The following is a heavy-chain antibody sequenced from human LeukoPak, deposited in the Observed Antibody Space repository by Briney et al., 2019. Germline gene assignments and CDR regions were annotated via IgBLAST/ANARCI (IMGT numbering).Heavy chain of an antibody. V-gene: IGHV4-4*07. D-gene: IGHD3-10*01. CDR1: GGSISSYY. J-gene: IGHJ5*02. CDR3: ARHYGSGMDYFDP. CDR2: IYSSGST. Sequence: PSETLSLTCTVSGGSISSYYWSWIRQPAGKGLEWIGRIYSSGSTNFNPSLKSRVTLSVDTSNNQFSLWLSSVTAADTAVYYCARHYGSGMDYFDPWGQGTLVTVSS.